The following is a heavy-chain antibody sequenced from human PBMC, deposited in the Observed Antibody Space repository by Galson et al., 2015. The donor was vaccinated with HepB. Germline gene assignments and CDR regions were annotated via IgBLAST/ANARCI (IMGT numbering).Heavy chain of an antibody. Sequence: ETLSLTCTVSGGSISSSSYYWGWIRQPPGEGLEWIGYIYYSGSTYYNPSLKSRVTIAVDSSKNQFSLKLSSVTAADTAVYYCARTMVGATTSFDCWGQGTLVTVSS. CDR3: ARTMVGATTSFDC. D-gene: IGHD1-26*01. CDR1: GGSISSSSYY. J-gene: IGHJ4*02. CDR2: IYYSGST. V-gene: IGHV4-39*01.